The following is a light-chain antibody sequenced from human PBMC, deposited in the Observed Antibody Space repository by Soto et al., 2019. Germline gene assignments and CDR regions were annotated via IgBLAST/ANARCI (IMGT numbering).Light chain of an antibody. CDR1: SSDVGGFNY. V-gene: IGLV2-14*01. CDR2: EVS. J-gene: IGLJ2*01. CDR3: AAWDDSLGAVV. Sequence: QSVLTQPASVSGSPGQSITISCTGTSSDVGGFNYVSWYQQHPGKAPKLMIYEVSNRPSGVSNRFSGSKSGNTASLTISGLQSDDESDYYCAAWDDSLGAVVFGGGTKLTVL.